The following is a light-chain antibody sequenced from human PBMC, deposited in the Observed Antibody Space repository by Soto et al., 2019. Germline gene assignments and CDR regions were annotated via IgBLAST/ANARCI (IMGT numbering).Light chain of an antibody. Sequence: EVVLTQSPGTLSLSPGERATLSCRASQNVYINSLAWYQQKPGQPPRLLIYGASTRAAAIPDRFSGSGSGADFALSIDGLEPEDFAVYYCQQYGASPFTFGPGTRVEI. CDR1: QNVYINS. CDR2: GAS. J-gene: IGKJ3*01. CDR3: QQYGASPFT. V-gene: IGKV3-20*01.